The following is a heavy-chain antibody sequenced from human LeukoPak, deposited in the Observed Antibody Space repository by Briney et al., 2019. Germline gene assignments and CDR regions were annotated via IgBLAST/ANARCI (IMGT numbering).Heavy chain of an antibody. V-gene: IGHV3-15*01. D-gene: IGHD5-12*01. CDR3: TTGAWWLRGSFDY. CDR2: VKSKTDGGTT. J-gene: IGHJ4*02. CDR1: GFTFSNVW. Sequence: GGSLRLSCAASGFTFSNVWMSWVRQAPGKGLEWVGRVKSKTDGGTTDYAAPVKGRFTISRDDSKNTLYLQMNSLKTEDRAVYYCTTGAWWLRGSFDYWGQGTLVTVSS.